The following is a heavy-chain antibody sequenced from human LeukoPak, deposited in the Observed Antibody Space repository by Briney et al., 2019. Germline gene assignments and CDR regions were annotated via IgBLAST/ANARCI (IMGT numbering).Heavy chain of an antibody. CDR3: AKVKGVTIFGVVPGAFDI. CDR2: ISGGGGST. D-gene: IGHD3-3*01. Sequence: GGSLRLSCAASGFTFSSYAMSWVRQAPGKGLEWVSAISGGGGSTYYADSVKGRFTISRDNSKNTLYLQMNSLRAEDTAVYYCAKVKGVTIFGVVPGAFDIWGQGTMVTVSS. V-gene: IGHV3-23*01. J-gene: IGHJ3*02. CDR1: GFTFSSYA.